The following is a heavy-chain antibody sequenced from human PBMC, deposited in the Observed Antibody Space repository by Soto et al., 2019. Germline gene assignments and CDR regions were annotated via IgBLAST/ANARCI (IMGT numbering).Heavy chain of an antibody. Sequence: SETLSLTCTVSGGSISSSSYYWGWIRQPPGKGLEWIGSIYYSGSTYYNPSLKSRVTISVDTSKNQFSLKLSSVTAADTAVYYCARHLHSSSWYWFDPWGQGTLVTVSS. J-gene: IGHJ5*02. V-gene: IGHV4-39*01. CDR2: IYYSGST. D-gene: IGHD6-13*01. CDR1: GGSISSSSYY. CDR3: ARHLHSSSWYWFDP.